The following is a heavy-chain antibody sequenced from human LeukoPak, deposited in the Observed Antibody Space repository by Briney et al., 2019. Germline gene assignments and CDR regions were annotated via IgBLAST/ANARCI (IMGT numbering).Heavy chain of an antibody. CDR1: GGSISSSNW. J-gene: IGHJ4*02. CDR2: IYYSGST. D-gene: IGHD5-18*01. CDR3: ASRGYTYGHFDY. Sequence: PSETLSLTCAVSGGSISSSNWWSWIRQPPGKALEWIGYIYYSGSTYYNPSLKSRVTISIDTSKNQFSLKLSSVTAADTAMYYCASRGYTYGHFDYWGPGTLVTVSS. V-gene: IGHV4-30-4*01.